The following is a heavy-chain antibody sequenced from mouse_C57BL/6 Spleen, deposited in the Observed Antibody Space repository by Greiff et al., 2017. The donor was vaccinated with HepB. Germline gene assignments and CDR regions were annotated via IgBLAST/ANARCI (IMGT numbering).Heavy chain of an antibody. CDR1: GYTFTGYW. V-gene: IGHV1-9*01. CDR3: ARRVYYGSRRYWYFDV. Sequence: QVQLKESGAELMKPGASVKLSCKATGYTFTGYWIEWVKQRPGHGLEWIGEILPGSGSTNYNEKFKGKATFTADTSSNTAYMQLSSLTTEDSAIYYCARRVYYGSRRYWYFDVWGTGTTVTVSS. D-gene: IGHD1-1*01. J-gene: IGHJ1*03. CDR2: ILPGSGST.